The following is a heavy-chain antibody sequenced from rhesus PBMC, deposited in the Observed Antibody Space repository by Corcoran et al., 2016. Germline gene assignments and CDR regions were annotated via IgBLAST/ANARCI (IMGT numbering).Heavy chain of an antibody. CDR2: ITYSGST. V-gene: IGHV4-122*02. CDR1: CGSISSGYYY. J-gene: IGHJ6*01. CDR3: AREKDYYGLGS. Sequence: QVQLQESGPGLVTPSETLSLTCAVPCGSISSGYYYWSWIRQPPGKGLEWIGYITYSGSTSYNPSLKSRVTISIDTSKNQFSVKLSSMTAADTAVYYCAREKDYYGLGSWGQGVVVTVSS.